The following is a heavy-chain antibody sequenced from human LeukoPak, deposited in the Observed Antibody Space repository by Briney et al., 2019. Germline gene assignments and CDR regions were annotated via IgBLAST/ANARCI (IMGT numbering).Heavy chain of an antibody. CDR3: ARTSRYSGSYRPGAFDI. CDR2: IYPGDSDT. J-gene: IGHJ3*02. V-gene: IGHV5-51*01. CDR1: GYSFTSYW. Sequence: ESLKISCKGSGYSFTSYWIGWVRQMPGKGLEWMGIIYPGDSDTRYSPSFQGQVTISADKSISTAYLQWSSLKASDTAMYYCARTSRYSGSYRPGAFDIWGQGTMVTVSS. D-gene: IGHD1-26*01.